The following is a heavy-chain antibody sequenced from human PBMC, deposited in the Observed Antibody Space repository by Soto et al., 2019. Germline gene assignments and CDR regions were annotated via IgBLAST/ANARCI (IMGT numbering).Heavy chain of an antibody. CDR1: GVSISSGGYS. Sequence: SETLSLTCAVSGVSISSGGYSWSWIRQPPGKGLEWIGYIFHSGTTYYNPSLRSRVTISVDRSKNQFYLKLSSVTAADTAMYYCTRVIGRDVFDYWGQGTLVT. D-gene: IGHD2-21*02. V-gene: IGHV4-30-2*01. CDR3: TRVIGRDVFDY. CDR2: IFHSGTT. J-gene: IGHJ4*02.